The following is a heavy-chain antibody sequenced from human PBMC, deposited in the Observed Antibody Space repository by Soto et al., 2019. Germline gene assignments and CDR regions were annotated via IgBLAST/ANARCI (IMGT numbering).Heavy chain of an antibody. CDR1: GFTFSSYS. CDR2: ISSSSSTI. CDR3: ALEEGPRPPYYYYVMDV. J-gene: IGHJ6*02. V-gene: IGHV3-48*01. Sequence: GGSLRLSCAASGFTFSSYSMNWVRQAPGKGLEWVSYISSSSSTIYYADSVKGRFTISRDNAKNSLYLQMNSLRAEDTAVYYCALEEGPRPPYYYYVMDVWGQGTTVTVSS.